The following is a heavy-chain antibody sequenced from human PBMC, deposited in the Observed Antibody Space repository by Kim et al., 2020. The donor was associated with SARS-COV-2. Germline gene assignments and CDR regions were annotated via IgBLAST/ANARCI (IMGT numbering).Heavy chain of an antibody. CDR2: IKQDGSEK. J-gene: IGHJ6*02. CDR1: GFTFSSYW. D-gene: IGHD3-3*01. V-gene: IGHV3-7*01. Sequence: GGSLRLSCAASGFTFSSYWMSWVRQAPGKGLEWVANIKQDGSEKYYVDSVKGRFTISRDNAKNSLYLQMNSLRAEDTAVYYCARNGESGYFLIPYYYYYGMDVCGQGTTVTVSS. CDR3: ARNGESGYFLIPYYYYYGMDV.